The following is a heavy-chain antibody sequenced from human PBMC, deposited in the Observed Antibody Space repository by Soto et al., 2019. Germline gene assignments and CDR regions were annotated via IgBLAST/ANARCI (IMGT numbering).Heavy chain of an antibody. CDR1: GFTFDDYT. J-gene: IGHJ6*02. CDR3: AKGSGYHMHYGMDV. CDR2: ISWDGGST. D-gene: IGHD3-3*01. V-gene: IGHV3-43*01. Sequence: LRLSCAASGFTFDDYTMHWVRQAPGKGLEWVSLISWDGGSTYYADSVKGRFTISRDNSKNSLYLQMNSLRTEDTALYYCAKGSGYHMHYGMDVWGQGTTVTVSS.